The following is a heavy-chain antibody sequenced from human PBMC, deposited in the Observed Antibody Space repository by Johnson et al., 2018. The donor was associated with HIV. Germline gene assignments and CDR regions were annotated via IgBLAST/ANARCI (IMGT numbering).Heavy chain of an antibody. D-gene: IGHD6-13*01. J-gene: IGHJ3*02. CDR2: ISYDGSNK. Sequence: QVQLVESGGGVVQPGRSLRLSCAASGFTFSSYAMHWVRQAPGKGLEWVAVISYDGSNKYYADSVKGRFTISRDNAKNSLYLQMNSLRVEDTAVYYCARDFRCSSSCGAFDIWGQGTMVTVSS. CDR3: ARDFRCSSSCGAFDI. V-gene: IGHV3-30*04. CDR1: GFTFSSYA.